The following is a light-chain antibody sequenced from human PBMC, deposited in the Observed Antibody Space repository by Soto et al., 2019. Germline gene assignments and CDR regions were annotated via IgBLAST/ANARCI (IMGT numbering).Light chain of an antibody. CDR3: QQSYSNLIT. CDR2: TAS. CDR1: RSISTF. V-gene: IGKV1-39*01. J-gene: IGKJ5*01. Sequence: DFQMTQSPSSLSASVGDRVTITCRSSRSISTFLNWYQQIPGKAPKLLIYTASTLQSGVPSRFSGSGSGTDFTLTISSLQPEDSATYYCQQSYSNLITFGQGTRLEIK.